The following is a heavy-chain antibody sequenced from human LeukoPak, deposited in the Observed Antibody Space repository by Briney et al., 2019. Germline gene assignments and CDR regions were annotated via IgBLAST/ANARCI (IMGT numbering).Heavy chain of an antibody. CDR2: MNPNSGNT. CDR3: ARGTRIAAAGIGY. CDR1: GYTFTSYG. Sequence: ASVKVSCKASGYTFTSYGISWVRQATGQGLEWMGGMNPNSGNTGYAQKFQGRVTMTRNTSISTAYMELSSLRYEATAVYYCARGTRIAAAGIGYWGQGTLVTASS. V-gene: IGHV1-8*02. J-gene: IGHJ4*02. D-gene: IGHD6-13*01.